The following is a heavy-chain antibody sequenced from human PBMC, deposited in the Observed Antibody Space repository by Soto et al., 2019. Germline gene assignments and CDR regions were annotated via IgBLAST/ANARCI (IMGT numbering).Heavy chain of an antibody. D-gene: IGHD1-26*01. CDR3: ARREIQGPIDY. V-gene: IGHV4-28*01. J-gene: IGHJ4*02. CDR2: IYYSGTT. CDR1: GYSISSINW. Sequence: QVQLQESGPGLVKPSDTLSLTCAVSGYSISSINWWGWIRQTPGKGLEWIGYIYYSGTTYYNTSLKSRFTMSVDTSQNPFSLKLTSVTAVDTAVYYCARREIQGPIDYWGQGTLVTVSS.